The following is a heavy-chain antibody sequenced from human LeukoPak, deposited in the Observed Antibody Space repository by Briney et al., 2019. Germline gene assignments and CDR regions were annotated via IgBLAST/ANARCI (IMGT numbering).Heavy chain of an antibody. CDR1: GYSFSSYW. J-gene: IGHJ3*02. CDR2: IYPGDSET. CDR3: ARHTGTTGTTGAFDI. V-gene: IGHV5-51*01. D-gene: IGHD1-1*01. Sequence: GESLKISCKGYGYSFSSYWIGWVRQMPGKGLGGMGIIYPGDSETSYSPSFQGQVTISGDKSISTAYLQWSSLKASDTAMYYCARHTGTTGTTGAFDIWGQGTMVTVSS.